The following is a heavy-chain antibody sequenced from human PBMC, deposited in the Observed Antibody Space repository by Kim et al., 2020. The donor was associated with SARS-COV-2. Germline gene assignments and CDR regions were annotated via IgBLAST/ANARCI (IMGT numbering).Heavy chain of an antibody. CDR3: AREGKEYYDSSGYYRTYYYDGMDV. J-gene: IGHJ6*02. CDR1: GGSISSGSYY. CDR2: IYTSGST. V-gene: IGHV4-61*02. D-gene: IGHD3-22*01. Sequence: SETLSLTCTVSGGSISSGSYYWSWIRQPAGKGLEWIGRIYTSGSTNYNPSLKSRVTISVDTSKNQFSLKLSSVTAADTAVYYCAREGKEYYDSSGYYRTYYYDGMDVWGQGTTVTVSS.